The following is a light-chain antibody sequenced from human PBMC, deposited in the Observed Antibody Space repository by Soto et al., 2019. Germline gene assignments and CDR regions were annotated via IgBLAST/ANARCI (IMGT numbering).Light chain of an antibody. CDR3: QQYGSSIT. CDR2: GTS. J-gene: IGKJ5*01. Sequence: EIGLTQSPGTLSLSPGERATLSCGASQSVSSSYLAWYKQKPGQAPRLLIYGTSSRATGIPDRLSGSGSGTEYTLTISRMEPEDFAVFYCQQYGSSITFGQGTRLEIK. CDR1: QSVSSSY. V-gene: IGKV3-20*01.